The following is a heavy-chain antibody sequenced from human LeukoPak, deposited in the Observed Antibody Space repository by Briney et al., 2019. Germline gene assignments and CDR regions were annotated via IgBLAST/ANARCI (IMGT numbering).Heavy chain of an antibody. D-gene: IGHD3-9*01. CDR1: GFTFSSYA. Sequence: GGSMRLSCAVSGFTFSSYAMSWVRQAPGKGLEWVSAISGSGGSTYYADSVKGRFTISRDNSKNTLYLQMNSLRAEDTAVYYCAKGPRFEWLLGYYFDYWGQGTLVTVSA. V-gene: IGHV3-23*01. CDR3: AKGPRFEWLLGYYFDY. CDR2: ISGSGGST. J-gene: IGHJ4*02.